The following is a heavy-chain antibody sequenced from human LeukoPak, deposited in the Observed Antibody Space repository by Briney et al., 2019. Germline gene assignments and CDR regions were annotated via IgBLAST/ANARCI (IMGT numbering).Heavy chain of an antibody. CDR2: IYYSGST. CDR3: ANGGAYCGADCYLPAFDY. D-gene: IGHD2-21*02. J-gene: IGHJ4*02. Sequence: SEPLSLTCTVSGGSISTPGYYWSWIRQHPGKGLEWIGYIYYSGSTYYNPSLRSRVTISVDPSKNQFSLKLSSVTAADTAVYYCANGGAYCGADCYLPAFDYWGQGALVSPSS. CDR1: GGSISTPGYY. V-gene: IGHV4-31*03.